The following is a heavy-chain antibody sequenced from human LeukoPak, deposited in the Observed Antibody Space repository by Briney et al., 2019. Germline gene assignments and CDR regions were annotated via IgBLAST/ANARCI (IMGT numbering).Heavy chain of an antibody. Sequence: GGSLRLSCAASRFTFSSCSMNWVRQAPGKGLEWVSYISSSSTTIYYAVSVKGRFTISRDNAKNSLYLQMNSLRAEGTAVYYCARASGGYGGNSMFDYWGQGTLVTVSS. J-gene: IGHJ4*02. CDR2: ISSSSTTI. CDR1: RFTFSSCS. V-gene: IGHV3-48*04. D-gene: IGHD4-23*01. CDR3: ARASGGYGGNSMFDY.